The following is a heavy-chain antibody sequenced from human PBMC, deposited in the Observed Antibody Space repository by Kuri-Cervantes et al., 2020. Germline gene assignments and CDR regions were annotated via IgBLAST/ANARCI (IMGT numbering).Heavy chain of an antibody. Sequence: GGSLRLSCKGSGYSFTSYWIGWVRQMPGKGLEWMGIIYPGDSDTRYSPSFQGQVTISADKSISTAYLQWSSLKASDTAMYYCARRVTMIVVGVFDIWGQGTMVTVSS. CDR3: ARRVTMIVVGVFDI. J-gene: IGHJ3*02. CDR2: IYPGDSDT. CDR1: GYSFTSYW. V-gene: IGHV5-51*01. D-gene: IGHD3-22*01.